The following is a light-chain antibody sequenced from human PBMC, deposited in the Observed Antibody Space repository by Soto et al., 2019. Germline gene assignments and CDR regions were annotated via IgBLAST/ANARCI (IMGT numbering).Light chain of an antibody. J-gene: IGKJ1*01. CDR1: ESIHSAY. Sequence: ENVLTQSPGTLSLSPGERATLSCRASESIHSAYLAWYQQKPGQAPRLLIYSTSSRSTGIPDRFSGSGSGTDFTLTISRLEPEDFAVDYWQQYCSSLWTFGQGTKVEIK. CDR3: QQYCSSLWT. CDR2: STS. V-gene: IGKV3-20*01.